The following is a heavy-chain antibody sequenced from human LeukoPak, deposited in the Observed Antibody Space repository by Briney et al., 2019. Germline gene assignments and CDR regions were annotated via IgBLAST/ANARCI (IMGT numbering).Heavy chain of an antibody. J-gene: IGHJ3*02. D-gene: IGHD5-18*01. V-gene: IGHV3-33*01. CDR2: IWYDGSNK. CDR3: ARGATWIQLWLRAFDI. Sequence: GGSLRLSCAASGFTFSSYGMHWVRQAPGKGLEWVAVIWYDGSNKYYADSVKGRFTISRDNSQNTLYLQMNSLRAEDTAVYYCARGATWIQLWLRAFDIWGQGTMVTVSS. CDR1: GFTFSSYG.